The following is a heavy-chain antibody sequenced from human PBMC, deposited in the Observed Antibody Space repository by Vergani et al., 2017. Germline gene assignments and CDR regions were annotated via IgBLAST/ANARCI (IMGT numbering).Heavy chain of an antibody. CDR3: ARGIYGDYVSYYGMDV. V-gene: IGHV4-34*01. J-gene: IGHJ6*02. CDR2: INHSRST. D-gene: IGHD4-17*01. Sequence: QVQLQQWGAGLLRPSETLSLTCGVYGGSFSGYYWSWIRQPPRKGLEWIGEINHSRSTNYNPSLKSRVTISVDTSKNQFSLKLSSVTAADTAVYYCARGIYGDYVSYYGMDVWGQGTTVTVSS. CDR1: GGSFSGYY.